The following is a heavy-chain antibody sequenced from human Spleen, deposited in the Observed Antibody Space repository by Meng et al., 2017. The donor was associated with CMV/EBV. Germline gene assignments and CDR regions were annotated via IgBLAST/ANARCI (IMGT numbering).Heavy chain of an antibody. J-gene: IGHJ6*02. CDR2: ISRSTHYI. V-gene: IGHV3-21*01. Sequence: GESLKISCAASGFDFSAYSLNWVRQAPGKGLEWVAFISRSTHYIYYADSVKARFTISRDTAKNSVYLQMNSLRAEDTADYYCARDDGSGNVYDFYYGMDVWGQGTTVTVSS. CDR1: GFDFSAYS. CDR3: ARDDGSGNVYDFYYGMDV. D-gene: IGHD3-10*01.